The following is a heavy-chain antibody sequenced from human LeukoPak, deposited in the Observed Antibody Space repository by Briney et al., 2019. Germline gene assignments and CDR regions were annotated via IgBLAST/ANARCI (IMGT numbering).Heavy chain of an antibody. J-gene: IGHJ6*03. CDR2: MYPNCGNT. V-gene: IGHV1-8*03. CDR1: GYTVTSYD. CDR3: ARGQYSRAVGYYMDV. D-gene: IGHD5-18*01. Sequence: GASVRLSCKASGYTVTSYDINWVRQATGQGLEWMGWMYPNCGNTVYAQNFQARVTITRTTSITTAYMELSSLRSEDTAVYYCARGQYSRAVGYYMDVWGKGTTVTVSS.